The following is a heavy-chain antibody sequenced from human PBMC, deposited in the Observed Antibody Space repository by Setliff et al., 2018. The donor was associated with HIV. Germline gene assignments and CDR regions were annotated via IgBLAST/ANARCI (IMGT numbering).Heavy chain of an antibody. D-gene: IGHD3-22*01. Sequence: PGGSLRLSCAASGFIFSSYAMHWVRQAPGKGLEWVAVMSYDGTSTTYADSVKGRFTISRDNAKNTLYLQMNSLRAEDTAVYYCARASYYYDSSGWVDYWGQGTLVTVSS. CDR1: GFIFSSYA. CDR2: MSYDGTST. CDR3: ARASYYYDSSGWVDY. V-gene: IGHV3-30*07. J-gene: IGHJ4*02.